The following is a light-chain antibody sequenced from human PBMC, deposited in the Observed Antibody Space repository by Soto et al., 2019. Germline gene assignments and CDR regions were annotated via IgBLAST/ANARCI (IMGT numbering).Light chain of an antibody. CDR2: DDN. CDR3: GSWDSSLSAYV. V-gene: IGLV1-51*01. CDR1: SSNIGGNS. Sequence: QSVLTQPPSVSAAPGQKVTISCSGSSSNIGGNSVSWYQQLPGTAPKLLIYDDNKRPSGIPDRFSGSKSGTSATLGITGFQTGHEADYYCGSWDSSLSAYVFGTGTNGTVL. J-gene: IGLJ1*01.